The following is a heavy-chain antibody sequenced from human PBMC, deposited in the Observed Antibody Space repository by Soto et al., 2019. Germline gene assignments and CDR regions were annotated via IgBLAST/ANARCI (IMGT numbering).Heavy chain of an antibody. D-gene: IGHD4-17*01. CDR1: GFSLSTTGVG. J-gene: IGHJ4*02. Sequence: QITLKESGPPLVKPTQTLTLTCTFSGFSLSTTGVGVGWIRQPPGKALDWLALIYWDDDKRYSPSLKSRLTIIKDNSTNQVVLTMTNMDPIDTPIYYYVHATPATTVCDYWGQGTLVTVSS. CDR2: IYWDDDK. CDR3: VHATPATTVCDY. V-gene: IGHV2-5*02.